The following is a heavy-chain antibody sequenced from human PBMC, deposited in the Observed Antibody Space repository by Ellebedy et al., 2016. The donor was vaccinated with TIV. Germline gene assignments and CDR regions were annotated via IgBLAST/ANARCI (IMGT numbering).Heavy chain of an antibody. J-gene: IGHJ3*01. Sequence: GGSLKISCAVSGFTFSRYGFHWVRQAPGEGLAWVAASSHDGKDTFYAASVKGRFTISRDNSMKTVNVEMNSLRPEDTAVYFCATDYIGNSGAYDTWGQGTLVIVSS. CDR2: SSHDGKDT. D-gene: IGHD4-23*01. V-gene: IGHV3-30*03. CDR3: ATDYIGNSGAYDT. CDR1: GFTFSRYG.